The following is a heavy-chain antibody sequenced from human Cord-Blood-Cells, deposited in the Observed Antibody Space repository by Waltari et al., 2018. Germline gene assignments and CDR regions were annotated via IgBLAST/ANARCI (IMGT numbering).Heavy chain of an antibody. Sequence: LVQCGGVVWVSGESRVFSLCGSGYSFTSYCGVVVLVVPGKGLEWMGIIYPGDSDTRYSPSFQGQVTISADKSISTAYLQWSSLKASDTAMYYCARLSRVAAAGPFDYWGQGTLVTVSS. CDR2: IYPGDSDT. CDR1: GYSFTSYC. CDR3: ARLSRVAAAGPFDY. J-gene: IGHJ4*02. V-gene: IGHV5-51*01. D-gene: IGHD6-13*01.